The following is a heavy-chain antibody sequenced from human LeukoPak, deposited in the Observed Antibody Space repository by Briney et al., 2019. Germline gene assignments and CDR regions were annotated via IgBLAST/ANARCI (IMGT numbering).Heavy chain of an antibody. CDR1: GFTFSSYA. CDR3: ARMYYDFWSGYYSLGYYYGMDV. D-gene: IGHD3-3*01. CDR2: ISYDGSNK. V-gene: IGHV3-30*04. Sequence: GGSLRLSCAASGFTFSSYAMHWVRQAPGKGLEWVAVISYDGSNKYYADSMKGRFTISRDNSKNTLYLQMNSLRAEDTAVYYCARMYYDFWSGYYSLGYYYGMDVWGQGTTVTVSS. J-gene: IGHJ6*02.